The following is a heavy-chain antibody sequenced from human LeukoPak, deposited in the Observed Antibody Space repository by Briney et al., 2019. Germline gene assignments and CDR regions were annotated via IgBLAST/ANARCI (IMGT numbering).Heavy chain of an antibody. CDR1: GGPISSGGYY. CDR2: IYYSGST. J-gene: IGHJ3*02. Sequence: TLSLTCTVSGGPISSGGYYWSWIRQHPGKGLEWIGYIYYSGSTYYNPSLKSRVTISVDTSKNQFSLKLSSVTAADTAVYYCARAKDYGDYPDAFDIWGQGTMVTVSS. V-gene: IGHV4-31*03. D-gene: IGHD4-17*01. CDR3: ARAKDYGDYPDAFDI.